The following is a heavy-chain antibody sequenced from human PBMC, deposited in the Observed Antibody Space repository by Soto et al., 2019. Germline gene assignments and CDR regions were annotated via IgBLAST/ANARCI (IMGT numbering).Heavy chain of an antibody. CDR3: ARDPPYSSSDY. D-gene: IGHD6-6*01. Sequence: GGSLRLSCAASGFTFSSYWMSWVRQAPGKGLEWVANIKQDGSEKYYVDSAKGRFTISRDNAKNSLYLQMNSLRAEDTAVYYCARDPPYSSSDYWGQGTLVTVSS. J-gene: IGHJ4*02. CDR2: IKQDGSEK. V-gene: IGHV3-7*01. CDR1: GFTFSSYW.